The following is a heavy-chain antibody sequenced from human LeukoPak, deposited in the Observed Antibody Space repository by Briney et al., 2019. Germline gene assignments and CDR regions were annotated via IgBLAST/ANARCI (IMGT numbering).Heavy chain of an antibody. CDR2: IKQDGSEK. V-gene: IGHV3-7*01. Sequence: GGSLRLSCAASGFTFSSYWMSWVRQAPGKGLEWVANIKQDGSEKYYADSVKGRFTISRDNSKNTLYLQMNSLRAEDTAVYYCARGVIRGVISSYYYYMGVWGKGTTVTVSS. CDR1: GFTFSSYW. CDR3: ARGVIRGVISSYYYYMGV. D-gene: IGHD3-10*01. J-gene: IGHJ6*03.